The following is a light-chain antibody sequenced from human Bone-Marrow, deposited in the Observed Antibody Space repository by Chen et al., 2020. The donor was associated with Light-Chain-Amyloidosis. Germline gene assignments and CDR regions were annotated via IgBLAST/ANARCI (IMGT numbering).Light chain of an antibody. CDR3: QVWDRSSDRPV. V-gene: IGLV3-21*02. CDR1: NIGSTS. Sequence: SYVLTQPSSVSVAPGQTATIACGGNNIGSTSVHWYQQTPGQAPLLVVYDDSDRPSGIPERLSGPISGNTATLAISRVEAGDEADYYCQVWDRSSDRPVFGGGTKLTVL. J-gene: IGLJ3*02. CDR2: DDS.